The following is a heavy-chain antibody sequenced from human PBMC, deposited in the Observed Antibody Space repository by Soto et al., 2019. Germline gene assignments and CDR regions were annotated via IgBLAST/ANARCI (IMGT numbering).Heavy chain of an antibody. D-gene: IGHD6-13*01. CDR1: GYTFTSYG. CDR2: ISAYNGNT. CDR3: ARGSSPADFDY. J-gene: IGHJ4*02. Sequence: ASVKVSCKASGYTFTSYGISWVRQAPGQGLEWMGWISAYNGNTNFAQRLQGRVTMTTEASTSTAYMELRSLRSDDTAVYYCARGSSPADFDYWGQGTLVTVSS. V-gene: IGHV1-18*01.